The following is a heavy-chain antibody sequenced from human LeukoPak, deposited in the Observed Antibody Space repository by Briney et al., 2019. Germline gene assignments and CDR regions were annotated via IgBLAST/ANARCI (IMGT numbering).Heavy chain of an antibody. CDR1: GGSLRSYY. J-gene: IGHJ6*03. Sequence: SETLSLTCTVSGGSLRSYYWSWIRQPPGKGPEWIGYIYYSGSTNYNPSLKSRVTISVDTSKNQFSLKLSSVTAADTAVYYCARTGIAAAGNYYYYYMDVWGKGTTVTVSS. D-gene: IGHD6-13*01. CDR2: IYYSGST. CDR3: ARTGIAAAGNYYYYYMDV. V-gene: IGHV4-59*01.